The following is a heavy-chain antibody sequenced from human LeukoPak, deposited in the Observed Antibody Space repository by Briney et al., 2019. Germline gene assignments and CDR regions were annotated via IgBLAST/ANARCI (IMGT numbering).Heavy chain of an antibody. CDR2: INHSGST. D-gene: IGHD5-24*01. J-gene: IGHJ4*02. Sequence: KPSETLSLTCAVYGGSFSGYYWSWIRQPPGKGLEWIGEINHSGSTNYNPSLKSRVTISVDTSKNQFSLKLSSVTAADTAVYYCARGKRARWLQFLSGSHLFDYWGQGTLVTVSS. CDR1: GGSFSGYY. CDR3: ARGKRARWLQFLSGSHLFDY. V-gene: IGHV4-34*01.